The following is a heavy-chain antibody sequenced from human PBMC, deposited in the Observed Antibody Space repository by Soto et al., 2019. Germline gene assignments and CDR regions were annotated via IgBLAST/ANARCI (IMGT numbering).Heavy chain of an antibody. D-gene: IGHD3-22*01. J-gene: IGHJ5*02. CDR1: GYTFTGYY. V-gene: IGHV1-2*04. CDR3: VHRGRSSGFGRDNWFDP. CDR2: INPNSGGT. Sequence: ASVKVSCKASGYTFTGYYMHWVRQAPGQGLEWMGWINPNSGGTNYAQQFQGWVTMTRDTSISTAYMELSRLRSDDTATYYCVHRGRSSGFGRDNWFDPWGQGTLVTVSS.